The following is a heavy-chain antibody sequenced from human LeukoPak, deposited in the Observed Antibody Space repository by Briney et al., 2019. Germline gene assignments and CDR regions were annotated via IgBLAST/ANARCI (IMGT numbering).Heavy chain of an antibody. Sequence: SVKVSCKASGYTFTSYGISWVRQAPGQGLEWMGWISAYNDNTNYAQKLQGRVTMTTDTSTSTAYMDLRSLRSDDTAVYYCARSFGGDFWSGYTDNWFDPWGQGTLVTVSS. CDR1: GYTFTSYG. D-gene: IGHD3-3*01. CDR3: ARSFGGDFWSGYTDNWFDP. V-gene: IGHV1-18*01. CDR2: ISAYNDNT. J-gene: IGHJ5*02.